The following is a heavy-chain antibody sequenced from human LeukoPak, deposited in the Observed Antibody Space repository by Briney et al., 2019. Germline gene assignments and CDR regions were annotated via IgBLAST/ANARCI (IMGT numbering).Heavy chain of an antibody. V-gene: IGHV3-9*01. CDR3: AKDKSRRVGAVGEQGFDY. Sequence: PGGSLSLSCAASGCTIDDYAMHWVRQAPGKGLEWVSGISWNSGSIGYADSVKGRFTISRDNAKNSLYLQMTSLRAEDTAWYYCAKDKSRRVGAVGEQGFDYWGQGTLVTVSS. CDR1: GCTIDDYA. D-gene: IGHD1-26*01. J-gene: IGHJ4*02. CDR2: ISWNSGSI.